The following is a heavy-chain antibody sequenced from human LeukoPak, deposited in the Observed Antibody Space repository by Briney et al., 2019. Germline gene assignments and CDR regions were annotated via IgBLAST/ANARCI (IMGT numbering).Heavy chain of an antibody. CDR3: ARHGSLRSPLGL. V-gene: IGHV4-4*09. D-gene: IGHD3-10*01. J-gene: IGHJ4*02. CDR2: IYSSGNT. CDR1: GGSISSYY. Sequence: SETLSLTCTVSGGSISSYYWSWIRQPPGKGLEWIGYIYSSGNTNDNPSLKSRVTMSVDTSKNQFSLKLSSVTAADTAVYYCARHGSLRSPLGLWGQGTQVTVSS.